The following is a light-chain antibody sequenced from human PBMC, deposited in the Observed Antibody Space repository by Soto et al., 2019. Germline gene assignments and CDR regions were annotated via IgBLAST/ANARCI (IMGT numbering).Light chain of an antibody. Sequence: VMAQPRDTLSVSPGERAGLCVRASQSVSSNLAWYQQKPGQAPRLLIYDAYNRATGIPPRFSGSGSGTDFTLTISSLEPEDSAVYYCQQRHMCPITFGQGTRLEIK. J-gene: IGKJ5*01. CDR3: QQRHMCPIT. V-gene: IGKV3-11*01. CDR1: QSVSSN. CDR2: DAY.